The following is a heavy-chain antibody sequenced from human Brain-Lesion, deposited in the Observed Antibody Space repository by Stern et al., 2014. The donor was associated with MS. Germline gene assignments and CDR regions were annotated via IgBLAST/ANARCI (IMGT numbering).Heavy chain of an antibody. Sequence: VQLLESGPGLVKPSETLSLTCTVSGGSISSSTYYWAWIRQPPGNGLEWVGNIYYSGFTYSQPSLKSRVTISVDMSKNHFSLTLSSVTAADTAIYYCARHDSVPRPSQLYSARDRGPGYFDYWGQGTLVTVSS. V-gene: IGHV4-39*01. CDR2: IYYSGFT. CDR1: GGSISSSTYY. J-gene: IGHJ4*02. CDR3: ARHDSVPRPSQLYSARDRGPGYFDY. D-gene: IGHD1-26*01.